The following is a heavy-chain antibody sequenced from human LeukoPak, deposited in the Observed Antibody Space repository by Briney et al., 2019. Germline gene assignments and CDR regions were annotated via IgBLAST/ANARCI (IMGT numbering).Heavy chain of an antibody. CDR1: RFTFSSYE. Sequence: GGSLRLSCAASRFTFSSYEMNWVRQAPGKGLEWVSYISGSGIKHYADPVKGRFTISRDNAKNSLYLQMNSLRVEDTAVYYCAREDTGVAFDIWGQGTTVTV. J-gene: IGHJ3*02. CDR2: ISGSGIK. CDR3: AREDTGVAFDI. V-gene: IGHV3-48*03. D-gene: IGHD2-8*01.